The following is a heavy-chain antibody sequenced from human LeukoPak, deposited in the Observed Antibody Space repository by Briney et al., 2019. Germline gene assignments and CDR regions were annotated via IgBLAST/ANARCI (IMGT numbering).Heavy chain of an antibody. Sequence: SETLSLTCTVSGGSISSSTSYWGWIRQPPGKGLEWIGSIYSGSTSYNPSLKSRVTISVDTSKKQFSLKLDSVTAAGTAVYYCARNASDSGTSYFDYWGQGTLVTVSS. J-gene: IGHJ4*02. CDR1: GGSISSSTSY. D-gene: IGHD1-26*01. CDR2: IYSGST. V-gene: IGHV4-39*01. CDR3: ARNASDSGTSYFDY.